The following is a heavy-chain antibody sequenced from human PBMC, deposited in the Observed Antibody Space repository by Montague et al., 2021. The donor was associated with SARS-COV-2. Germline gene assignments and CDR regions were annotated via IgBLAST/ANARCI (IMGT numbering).Heavy chain of an antibody. Sequence: SETLSLTCSVSGDSISRYYWSWIRQSDGKGLELIGRIYTGGYVNYNPALQSRVSMSVDTSKSQVPLNVTSVTAADTAVYYCARAIWHLDVWGRGILVTVSS. J-gene: IGHJ2*01. CDR1: GDSISRYY. CDR3: ARAIWHLDV. CDR2: IYTGGYV. V-gene: IGHV4-4*07.